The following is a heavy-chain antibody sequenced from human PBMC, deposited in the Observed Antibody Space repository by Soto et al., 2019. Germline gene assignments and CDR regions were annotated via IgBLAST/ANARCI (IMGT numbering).Heavy chain of an antibody. CDR3: AKAETFLEWFSPYYFDY. V-gene: IGHV3-23*01. CDR1: GFTFSSYA. Sequence: GGSLRLSCAASGFTFSSYAMSWVRQAPGKGLEWVSAISGSGGSTYYADSVKGRFTISRDNSKNTLYLQMNSLRAEDTAVYYCAKAETFLEWFSPYYFDYWGQGTLVTVSS. D-gene: IGHD3-3*02. J-gene: IGHJ4*02. CDR2: ISGSGGST.